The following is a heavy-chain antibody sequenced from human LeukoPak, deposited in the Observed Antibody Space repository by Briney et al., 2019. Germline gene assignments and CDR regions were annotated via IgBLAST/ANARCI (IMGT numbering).Heavy chain of an antibody. J-gene: IGHJ4*02. D-gene: IGHD1-26*01. V-gene: IGHV3-30*02. CDR1: GFTFSSYG. CDR2: IRYDGSNK. Sequence: GGSLRLSCAASGFTFSSYGMHWVRQAPGKGLEWVAFIRYDGSNKYYADSVKGRFTISRDNSKNTLYLQMNSLRAEDTAVYYCANGATPPSGNFDYWGQGTLVTVSS. CDR3: ANGATPPSGNFDY.